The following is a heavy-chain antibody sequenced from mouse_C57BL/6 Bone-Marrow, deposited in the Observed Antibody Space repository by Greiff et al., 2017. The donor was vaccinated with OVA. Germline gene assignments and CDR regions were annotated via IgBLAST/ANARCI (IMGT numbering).Heavy chain of an antibody. J-gene: IGHJ1*03. V-gene: IGHV1-69*01. CDR2: IDPSDSYT. CDR3: ARRHYYGSSLYWYFDV. CDR1: GYTSTSYW. Sequence: QVQLQQPGAELVMPGASVKLSCKASGYTSTSYWMHWVKQRPGQGLEWIGEIDPSDSYTNYNQKFKGKSTLTVDKSSSTAYMQLSSLTSEDSAVYYCARRHYYGSSLYWYFDVWGTGTTVTVSS. D-gene: IGHD1-1*01.